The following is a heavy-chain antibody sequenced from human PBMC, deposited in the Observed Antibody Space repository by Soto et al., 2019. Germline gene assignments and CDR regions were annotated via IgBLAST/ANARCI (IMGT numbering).Heavy chain of an antibody. CDR1: GGSISSGGYS. Sequence: SETLSLTCAVSGGSISSGGYSWSWIRQPPGKGLEWIGYIYHSGSTYYNPSLKSRVTISVDRSKNQFSLKLSSVTAADTAVYYCARVNVVAIDYWGQGTLVTVSS. D-gene: IGHD2-21*01. V-gene: IGHV4-30-2*01. CDR2: IYHSGST. CDR3: ARVNVVAIDY. J-gene: IGHJ4*02.